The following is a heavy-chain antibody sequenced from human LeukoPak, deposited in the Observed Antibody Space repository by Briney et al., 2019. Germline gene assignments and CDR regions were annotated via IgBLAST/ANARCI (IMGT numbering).Heavy chain of an antibody. CDR3: AKDRCSNGIGCYYYYMDV. J-gene: IGHJ6*03. CDR2: IQYDGSNE. CDR1: GFTFSSYG. Sequence: GGSLRLSCAASGFTFSSYGMHWVRQAPVKGLEWVAYIQYDGSNEQYADSVKGRFSISRDSSKNILYLQMNSLRAEDTAMYYCAKDRCSNGIGCYYYYMDVWGKGTTVTISS. D-gene: IGHD2-8*01. V-gene: IGHV3-30*02.